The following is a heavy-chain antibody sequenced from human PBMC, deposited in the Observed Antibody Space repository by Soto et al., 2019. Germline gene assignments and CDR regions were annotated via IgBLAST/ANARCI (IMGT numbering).Heavy chain of an antibody. CDR2: IIPIFGTA. J-gene: IGHJ5*02. Sequence: SVKVSCKASGGTFSSYAISWVRQAPGQGLEWMGGIIPIFGTANYAQKFQSRVTITADKSTSTAYMELSSLRSEDTAVYYCAREGITIFGVVITNWFDPWGQGTLVTVSS. D-gene: IGHD3-3*01. CDR3: AREGITIFGVVITNWFDP. CDR1: GGTFSSYA. V-gene: IGHV1-69*06.